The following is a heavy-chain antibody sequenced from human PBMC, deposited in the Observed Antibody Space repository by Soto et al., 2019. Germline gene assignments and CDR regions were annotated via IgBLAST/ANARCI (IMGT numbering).Heavy chain of an antibody. D-gene: IGHD7-27*01. V-gene: IGHV4-39*01. CDR2: VYYGGNT. J-gene: IGHJ4*02. CDR3: ARLFFKLGVDRPRLSYFDF. CDR1: GASIASSHYF. Sequence: SETLSLTCTVSGASIASSHYFWAWIRQPPGRGLEWVGSVYYGGNTYYNPSLKTGVTLSVDTSKSQFSLKLTSVTAADTAVYFCARLFFKLGVDRPRLSYFDFWGPGTPVTVSS.